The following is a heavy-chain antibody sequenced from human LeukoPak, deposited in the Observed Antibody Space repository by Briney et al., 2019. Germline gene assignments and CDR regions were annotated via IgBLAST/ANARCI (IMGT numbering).Heavy chain of an antibody. CDR1: GFTFSSYA. Sequence: GGSLRLSCAASGFTFSSYALSWVRQAPGKGLEWVSAISGSVGSTYYADSVKGRFTISRDNSKNTLYLQMNSLRAEDTAVYYCANLIGLWFGEDGGYGMDVWGQGTTVTVSS. CDR2: ISGSVGST. V-gene: IGHV3-23*01. D-gene: IGHD3-10*01. J-gene: IGHJ6*02. CDR3: ANLIGLWFGEDGGYGMDV.